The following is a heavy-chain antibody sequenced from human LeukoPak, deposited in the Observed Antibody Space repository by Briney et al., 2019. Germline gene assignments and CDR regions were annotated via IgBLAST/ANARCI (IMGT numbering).Heavy chain of an antibody. J-gene: IGHJ4*02. CDR3: ARDIGPLGELF. CDR2: IIPIFGTA. Sequence: ASVKVSCKASGGTFSSYAISWVRQTPGQGLEWMGGIIPIFGTANYAQKFQGRVTITADESTSTAYMELSSLRSEDTAAYYCARDIGPLGELFWGQGTLVTVSS. V-gene: IGHV1-69*01. D-gene: IGHD3-10*01. CDR1: GGTFSSYA.